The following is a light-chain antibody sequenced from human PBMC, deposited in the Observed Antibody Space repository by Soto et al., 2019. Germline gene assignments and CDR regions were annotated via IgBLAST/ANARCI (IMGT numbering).Light chain of an antibody. CDR3: QQRSTPVT. CDR1: QSVSSY. Sequence: EIVLTQSPATLSLSPGERATLSCRASQSVSSYLAWYQQKPGQAPRLLIYDASNRATGIPARFSGSGSGTAFTLTSSSLEPEAFAVYYCQQRSTPVTFGPGTKVDIK. V-gene: IGKV3-11*01. J-gene: IGKJ3*01. CDR2: DAS.